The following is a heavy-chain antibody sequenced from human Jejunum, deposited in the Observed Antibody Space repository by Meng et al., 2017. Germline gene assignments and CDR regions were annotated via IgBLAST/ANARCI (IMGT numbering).Heavy chain of an antibody. CDR2: INGDNGDT. CDR1: GYTFTSFA. V-gene: IGHV1-18*01. J-gene: IGHJ4*02. D-gene: IGHD1-26*01. Sequence: QVQRVQSGAEVKKPGASVKVSCKASGYTFTSFAITWVRQAPGQGLEWMGWINGDNGDTNNQQNFQGRLIMTTDTSTSTAYMELRSLRSDDTAVYYCARTLPHSSGDKRGLDYWGQETLVTVSS. CDR3: ARTLPHSSGDKRGLDY.